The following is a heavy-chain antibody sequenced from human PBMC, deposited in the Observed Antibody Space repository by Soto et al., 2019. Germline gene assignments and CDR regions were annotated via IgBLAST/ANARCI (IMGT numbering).Heavy chain of an antibody. J-gene: IGHJ3*02. CDR2: ISYDGSNK. CDR1: GFTFSSYG. CDR3: GGDYDFWSGYYAAASDAFDI. V-gene: IGHV3-30*03. Sequence: GGSLRLSCAASGFTFSSYGMHWVRQAPGKGLEWVAVISYDGSNKYYADSVKGRFTISRDNSKNTLYLQMNSLRAEDTAVYYCGGDYDFWSGYYAAASDAFDIWGQGTMVTVSS. D-gene: IGHD3-3*01.